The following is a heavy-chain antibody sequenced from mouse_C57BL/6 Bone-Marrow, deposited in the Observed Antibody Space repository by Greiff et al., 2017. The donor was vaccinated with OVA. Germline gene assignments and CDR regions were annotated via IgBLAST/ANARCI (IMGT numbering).Heavy chain of an antibody. D-gene: IGHD1-1*01. CDR1: GYTFTDYE. CDR2: IDPETGGT. V-gene: IGHV1-15*01. Sequence: QVQLQQSGAELVRPGASVTLSCKASGYTFTDYEMHWVKQTPVHGLEWIGAIDPETGGTAYNQKFKGKAILTADKSSSTAYMELRSLTSEDSAVYYCTGDVDYYVGAWFAYWGQGTLVTVSA. CDR3: TGDVDYYVGAWFAY. J-gene: IGHJ3*01.